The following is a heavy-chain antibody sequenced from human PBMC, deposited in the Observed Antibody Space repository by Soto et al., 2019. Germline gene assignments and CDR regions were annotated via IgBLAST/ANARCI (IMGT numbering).Heavy chain of an antibody. CDR2: ISYDGSNK. J-gene: IGHJ4*02. Sequence: GGSLRLSCAVSGFTFSSYGMHWVRQAPGKGLEWVAVISYDGSNKYYADSVKGRFTISRDNSKNTLYLQMNSLRAEDTAVYYCARPSYCSSTSCYSWYDYWGQGTLVTVSS. V-gene: IGHV3-30*03. D-gene: IGHD2-2*01. CDR1: GFTFSSYG. CDR3: ARPSYCSSTSCYSWYDY.